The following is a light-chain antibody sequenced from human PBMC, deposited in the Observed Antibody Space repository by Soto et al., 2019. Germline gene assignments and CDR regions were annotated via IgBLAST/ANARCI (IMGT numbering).Light chain of an antibody. V-gene: IGKV3-11*01. J-gene: IGKJ3*01. CDR3: HQRSTWPFT. CDR2: DAS. Sequence: EIVLTQSPATLFLSPGERATLSCRASQSISSYLAWYQQKPDQAPRLLIYDASNRATGIPARFSGSGSGTDFTLTISSLEPEDFAVYYCHQRSTWPFTFGPGTKVDIK. CDR1: QSISSY.